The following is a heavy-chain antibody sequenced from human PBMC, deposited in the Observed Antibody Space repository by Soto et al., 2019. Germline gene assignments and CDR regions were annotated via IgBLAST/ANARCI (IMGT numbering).Heavy chain of an antibody. J-gene: IGHJ4*02. CDR1: GFSFSSYG. V-gene: IGHV3-30*03. CDR2: VAFDGDNN. D-gene: IGHD6-19*01. Sequence: QVQLVESGGGVVQPGRSLRLSCEASGFSFSSYGMHWVRQAPGKGLEWVAIVAFDGDNNYYADSVKGRFTISRDNSKNTVYLQMNSLRTEDTAVYYCATSSGSYGWQDFDYWGQGTLVTVSS. CDR3: ATSSGSYGWQDFDY.